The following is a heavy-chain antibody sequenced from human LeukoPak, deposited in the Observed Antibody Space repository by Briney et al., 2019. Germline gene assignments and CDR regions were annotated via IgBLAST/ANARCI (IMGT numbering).Heavy chain of an antibody. D-gene: IGHD3-10*01. CDR2: ISAYNGNT. Sequence: GASVKVSCKASGYTFTSYGISWVRQAPGQGLEWMGWISAYNGNTNCAQKLQGRVTMTTDTSTSTAYMELRSLRSDDTAVYYCARLVAYGSGSYYNDYWSQGTLVTVSS. CDR1: GYTFTSYG. V-gene: IGHV1-18*01. J-gene: IGHJ4*02. CDR3: ARLVAYGSGSYYNDY.